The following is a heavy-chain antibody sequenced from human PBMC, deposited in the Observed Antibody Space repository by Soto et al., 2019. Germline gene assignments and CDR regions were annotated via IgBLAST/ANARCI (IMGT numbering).Heavy chain of an antibody. V-gene: IGHV1-69*02. Sequence: QVQLVQSGAEVKKPGSSVKVSCKASGGTFSSYTISWVRQAPGQGLEWMGRIIPILGIANYAQKFQGRVTITADKSTSTAYMELRSLRSEDTAVYYCARQDNWNDVPGGYWGQGTLVTVSS. J-gene: IGHJ4*02. D-gene: IGHD1-1*01. CDR1: GGTFSSYT. CDR3: ARQDNWNDVPGGY. CDR2: IIPILGIA.